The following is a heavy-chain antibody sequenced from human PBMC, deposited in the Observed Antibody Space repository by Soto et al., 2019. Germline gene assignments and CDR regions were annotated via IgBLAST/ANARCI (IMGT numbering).Heavy chain of an antibody. V-gene: IGHV3-33*01. CDR2: IWYDGSKK. CDR1: GFTFSSYG. D-gene: IGHD5-12*01. Sequence: QVQLVESGGGVVQPGRSLRRSCAASGFTFSSYGMHWVRQAPGKGLEWVAVIWYDGSKKYYADSVKGRFTISSDNPKNTLYLQMSSWRADDTAGYYSATQNVDIVATGARNYFYYWGQGTLVTVSS. J-gene: IGHJ4*02. CDR3: ATQNVDIVATGARNYFYY.